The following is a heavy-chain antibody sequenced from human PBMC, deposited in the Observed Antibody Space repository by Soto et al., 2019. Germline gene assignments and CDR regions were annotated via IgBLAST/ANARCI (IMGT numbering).Heavy chain of an antibody. Sequence: QVQLQESGPGLVKPSQTLSLTCTVSGGSISSGNYYWSWIRQPPGKGLEWIGFISYSGSTYYNSSLKSRVTLSVDRSKNQFSLNLNSLTAADAAVYYCATMGTPATGLYYFDYWGQGTLVTVSS. CDR2: ISYSGST. CDR1: GGSISSGNYY. D-gene: IGHD1-7*01. V-gene: IGHV4-30-4*01. CDR3: ATMGTPATGLYYFDY. J-gene: IGHJ4*02.